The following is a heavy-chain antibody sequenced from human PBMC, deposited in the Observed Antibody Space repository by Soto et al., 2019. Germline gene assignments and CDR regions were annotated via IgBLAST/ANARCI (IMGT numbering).Heavy chain of an antibody. CDR2: IFANGHT. CDR1: GGSISEKY. D-gene: IGHD6-13*01. Sequence: SETLSLTCIVSGGSISEKYWNWVRQPPGKGLEWIGLIFANGHTDYNPSLKSRVTMSVDASKNQFSLRLTSMAAADTAVYYCVASLAASGLNWLDPWGRGTLVTVSS. CDR3: VASLAASGLNWLDP. J-gene: IGHJ5*02. V-gene: IGHV4-4*07.